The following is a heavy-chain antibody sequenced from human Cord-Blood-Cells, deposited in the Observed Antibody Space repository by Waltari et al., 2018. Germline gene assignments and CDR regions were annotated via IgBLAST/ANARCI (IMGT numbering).Heavy chain of an antibody. Sequence: QVQLVESGGGVVQPGRSLRLSCAASGFTFSSYGMHWVRQAPGKGLEWVAVIWYDGSNKYYADSGKGRFTISRDNSKNTLYLQMNSLRAEDTAVYYCARDSAKGSYYWYFDLWGRGTLVTVSS. CDR3: ARDSAKGSYYWYFDL. D-gene: IGHD1-26*01. CDR2: IWYDGSNK. V-gene: IGHV3-33*01. J-gene: IGHJ2*01. CDR1: GFTFSSYG.